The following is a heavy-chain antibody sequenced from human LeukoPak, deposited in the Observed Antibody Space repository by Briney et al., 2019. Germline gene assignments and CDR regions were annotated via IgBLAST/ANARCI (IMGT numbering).Heavy chain of an antibody. CDR3: ARHQITIFGVVTYYFDY. CDR2: IYYSGST. J-gene: IGHJ4*02. Sequence: SETLSLTCTVSGGSISSSSYYWGWLRQPPGKGLEWIVSIYYSGSTYYYPSLKSRVTISVDTSKNQFSLKLSSVTAAHTAVYYCARHQITIFGVVTYYFDYWGQGTLVTVSS. CDR1: GGSISSSSYY. V-gene: IGHV4-39*01. D-gene: IGHD3-3*01.